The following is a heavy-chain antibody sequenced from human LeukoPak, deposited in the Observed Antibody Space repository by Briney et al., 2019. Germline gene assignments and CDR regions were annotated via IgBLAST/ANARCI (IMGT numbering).Heavy chain of an antibody. J-gene: IGHJ4*02. CDR1: GFTFINYW. D-gene: IGHD1-1*01. V-gene: IGHV3-7*01. Sequence: GGSLRLSCTTSGFTFINYWMSWVRQAPGKGLKWVANIKQDGNEKYYVDSVKGRFTISRDNAKNSLYLQMNSLRAEDTAVYYCARGVPTGIDYFDYWGQGTLVTVSS. CDR3: ARGVPTGIDYFDY. CDR2: IKQDGNEK.